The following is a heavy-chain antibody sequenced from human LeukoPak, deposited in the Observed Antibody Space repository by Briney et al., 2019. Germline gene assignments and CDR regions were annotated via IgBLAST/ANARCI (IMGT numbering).Heavy chain of an antibody. Sequence: GGSLRLSCAASGFSFSTYWMSWVRQAPGKGLEWVANIKQDGNEKYYADSEKGRFTISRDNAKNSLDLQMNSLRAEDTAVYYCARDTLGEGEDANYAVYYFDYWGQGSVVTVSS. CDR1: GFSFSTYW. J-gene: IGHJ4*02. D-gene: IGHD4/OR15-4a*01. CDR3: ARDTLGEGEDANYAVYYFDY. CDR2: IKQDGNEK. V-gene: IGHV3-7*01.